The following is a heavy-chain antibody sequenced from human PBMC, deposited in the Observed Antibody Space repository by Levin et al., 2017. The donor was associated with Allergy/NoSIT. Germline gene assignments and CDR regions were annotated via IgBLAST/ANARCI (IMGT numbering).Heavy chain of an antibody. D-gene: IGHD1-1*01. CDR3: ARVESGRYYYYGMDV. J-gene: IGHJ6*02. CDR1: GGTFSSYA. Sequence: KISCKASGGTFSSYAISWVRQAPGQGLEWMGGIIPIFGTANYAQKFQGRVTITADKSTSTAYMELSSLRSEDTAVYYCARVESGRYYYYGMDVWGQGTTVTVSS. CDR2: IIPIFGTA. V-gene: IGHV1-69*06.